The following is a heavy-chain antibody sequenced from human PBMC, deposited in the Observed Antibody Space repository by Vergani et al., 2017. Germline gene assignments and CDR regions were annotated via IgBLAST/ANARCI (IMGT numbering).Heavy chain of an antibody. Sequence: QLMQSGGGLVQRGGSLRLSCVASGFNFSKNTMNWVRQSTGKGLEWVAAITGSGGTTHYAESVKGRFTVSRDNSGNTLFLQISGLTADDAGVYFCAKTEDSTSESWYFDLWGRGSVVFVSS. D-gene: IGHD6-13*01. CDR1: GFNFSKNT. V-gene: IGHV3-23*01. CDR3: AKTEDSTSESWYFDL. CDR2: ITGSGGTT. J-gene: IGHJ2*01.